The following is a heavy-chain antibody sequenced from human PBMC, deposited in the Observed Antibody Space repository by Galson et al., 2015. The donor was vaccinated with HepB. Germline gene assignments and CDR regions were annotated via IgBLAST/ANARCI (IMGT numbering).Heavy chain of an antibody. Sequence: SLRLSCAASGFTFSSYWMHWVRQAPGKGLVWVSRINSDVSSTSYADSVKGRFTISRDNAKNTLYLQMNSLRAEDTAVYYCARGISDYVAHYGMDVWGQGTTVTVSS. D-gene: IGHD4-17*01. V-gene: IGHV3-74*01. CDR1: GFTFSSYW. CDR3: ARGISDYVAHYGMDV. J-gene: IGHJ6*02. CDR2: INSDVSST.